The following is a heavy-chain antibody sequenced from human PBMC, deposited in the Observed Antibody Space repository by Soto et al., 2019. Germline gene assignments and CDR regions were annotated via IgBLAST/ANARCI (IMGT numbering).Heavy chain of an antibody. CDR1: GYTFTNYA. CDR3: ARGGHIAVVTASFDY. Sequence: ASVKVSCKASGYTFTNYAMHWVRQAPGQGLEWMGIIHPSGGGSTYAQKFLGRVTMTRDTSTSTVFMELSSLRSADTAVYYCARGGHIAVVTASFDYWGQGTLVTVSS. D-gene: IGHD2-21*02. V-gene: IGHV1-46*03. CDR2: IHPSGGGS. J-gene: IGHJ4*02.